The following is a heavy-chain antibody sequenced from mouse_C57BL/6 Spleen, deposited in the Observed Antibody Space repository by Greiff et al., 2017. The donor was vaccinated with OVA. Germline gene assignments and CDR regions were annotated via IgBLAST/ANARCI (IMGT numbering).Heavy chain of an antibody. Sequence: QVQLQQPGAELVMPGASVKLSCKASGYTFTSYWMHWVKQRPGQGLEWIGEIDPSDSYTNYNQKFKGKSTLTVDKSSSTAYMQLSSLTSEDSAVYYCARWGTLFDYWGQGTTLTVSS. CDR2: IDPSDSYT. J-gene: IGHJ2*01. D-gene: IGHD2-14*01. CDR1: GYTFTSYW. CDR3: ARWGTLFDY. V-gene: IGHV1-69*01.